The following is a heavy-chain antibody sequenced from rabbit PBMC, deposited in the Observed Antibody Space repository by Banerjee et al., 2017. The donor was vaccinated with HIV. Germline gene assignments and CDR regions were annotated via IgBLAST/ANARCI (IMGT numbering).Heavy chain of an antibody. Sequence: QEQLVESGGGLVTIGGSLKLSCKPSGIDFSSNDINWVCQAPGKGLEWIAYINTCSCSTYYASWAKGRFTISKTSSASVTLQMTSLTAADTATYFCARDLGGVNYYRLYSFMLWGPGTQVTVS. CDR2: INTCSCST. J-gene: IGHJ4*01. CDR3: ARDLGGVNYYRLYSFML. V-gene: IGHV1S45*01. D-gene: IGHD1-1*01. CDR1: GIDFSSND.